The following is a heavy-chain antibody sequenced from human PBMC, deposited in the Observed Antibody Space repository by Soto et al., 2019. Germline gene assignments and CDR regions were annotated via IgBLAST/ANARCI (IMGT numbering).Heavy chain of an antibody. CDR1: GGSISSYY. Sequence: PSETLSLTCTVSGGSISSYYWSWIRQPPGKGLEWIGYIYYSGSTNYNPSLKSRVTISVDTSKNQFSLKLSSVTAADTAVYYCARFRAAAGSFDPWGQGTLVTVSS. CDR2: IYYSGST. J-gene: IGHJ5*02. D-gene: IGHD6-13*01. CDR3: ARFRAAAGSFDP. V-gene: IGHV4-59*01.